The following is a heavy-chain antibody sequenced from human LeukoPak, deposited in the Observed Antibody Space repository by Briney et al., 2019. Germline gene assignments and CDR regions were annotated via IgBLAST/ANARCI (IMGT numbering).Heavy chain of an antibody. CDR2: IYYSGST. D-gene: IGHD6-6*01. CDR1: GGSISSYY. V-gene: IGHV4-59*01. Sequence: SETLSLTCTVSGGSISSYYWSWIRQPPRKGLEWIGYIYYSGSTNYNPSLKSRVTISVDTSKNQFSLKLSSVTAADTAVYYCARDLGVAAPYYYYYGMDVWGQGTTVTVSS. J-gene: IGHJ6*02. CDR3: ARDLGVAAPYYYYYGMDV.